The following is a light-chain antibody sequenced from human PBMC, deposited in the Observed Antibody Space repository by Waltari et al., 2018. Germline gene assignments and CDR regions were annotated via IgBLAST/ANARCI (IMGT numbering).Light chain of an antibody. CDR3: QSYDSSLSGSV. V-gene: IGLV1-40*01. J-gene: IGLJ2*01. Sequence: QSVLPPPPSVSWAPGPGVTISCTWSSSSSGDGSGVNWYQQRPVTAPKPLIYGNNNRPSGVPDRSSGSKSGTSASLAITGLQAEDEADYYCQSYDSSLSGSVFGGGAILTVL. CDR1: SSSSGDGSG. CDR2: GNN.